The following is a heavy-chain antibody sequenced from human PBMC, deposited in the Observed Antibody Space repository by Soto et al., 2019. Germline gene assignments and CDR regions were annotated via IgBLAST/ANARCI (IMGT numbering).Heavy chain of an antibody. J-gene: IGHJ5*02. CDR2: IYYSGST. CDR3: ARDVGITMVRGVTLGWFDP. V-gene: IGHV4-59*01. D-gene: IGHD3-10*01. Sequence: PSGTLSLTCTVSGGSISSYYWSWIRQPPGKGLEWIGYIYYSGSTNYNPSLKSRVTISVDTSKNQFSLKLSSVTAADTAVYYCARDVGITMVRGVTLGWFDPWGQGTLVTVSS. CDR1: GGSISSYY.